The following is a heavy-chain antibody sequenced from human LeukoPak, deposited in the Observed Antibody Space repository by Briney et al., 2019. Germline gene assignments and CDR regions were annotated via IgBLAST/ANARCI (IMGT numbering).Heavy chain of an antibody. J-gene: IGHJ5*02. Sequence: GGSLRLSCAASGFTFSSYAMSWVRQAPGKGLEWVSAISGSGGSTYYADSVKGRFTISRDNSKNTLYQQMNSLRAEDTAVYYCAKEGRYIVVVPAAAFDPWGQGTLVTVSS. CDR2: ISGSGGST. V-gene: IGHV3-23*01. D-gene: IGHD2-2*01. CDR3: AKEGRYIVVVPAAAFDP. CDR1: GFTFSSYA.